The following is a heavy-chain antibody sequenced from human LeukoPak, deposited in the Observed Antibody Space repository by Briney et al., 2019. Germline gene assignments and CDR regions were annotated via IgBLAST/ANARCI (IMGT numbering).Heavy chain of an antibody. CDR3: TSIPYYSDDFIYFDF. CDR1: GGAITNYY. D-gene: IGHD3-22*01. Sequence: SETLSLTCGVSGGAITNYYWNWIRQAPGKGLEWLGYIYYSGSTNYNPSLKSQVTISVDTSKNQFSLKLSSVTAADTAVYYCTSIPYYSDDFIYFDFWGQGIQVTVAS. CDR2: IYYSGST. J-gene: IGHJ4*02. V-gene: IGHV4-59*01.